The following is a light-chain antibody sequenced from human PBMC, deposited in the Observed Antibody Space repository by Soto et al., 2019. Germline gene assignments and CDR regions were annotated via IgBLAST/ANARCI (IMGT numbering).Light chain of an antibody. CDR2: SHN. J-gene: IGLJ1*01. CDR3: AAWDDSLNGYV. CDR1: SSNIGSNT. V-gene: IGLV1-44*01. Sequence: QSVLTQPPSASGTPGQRVTISCSGSSSNIGSNTVNWYQQLPGTAPKLLIYSHNQRPSGVPDRFSGSQSGTSASLAISGLQFENEADYSCAAWDDSLNGYVFGTGTKLPVL.